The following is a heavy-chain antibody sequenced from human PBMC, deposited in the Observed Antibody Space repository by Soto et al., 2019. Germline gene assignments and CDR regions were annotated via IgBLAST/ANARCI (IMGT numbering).Heavy chain of an antibody. CDR2: ISYDGSNK. D-gene: IGHD6-19*01. Sequence: GGSLRRSCAASRFTFSSYGMHWVRQAPGKGLEWVAVISYDGSNKYYADSVKGRFTISRDNSKNTLYLQMNSLRAEDTAVYYCAKERGSSGWQNHFDYWGQGTLVTVSS. J-gene: IGHJ4*02. CDR3: AKERGSSGWQNHFDY. CDR1: RFTFSSYG. V-gene: IGHV3-30*18.